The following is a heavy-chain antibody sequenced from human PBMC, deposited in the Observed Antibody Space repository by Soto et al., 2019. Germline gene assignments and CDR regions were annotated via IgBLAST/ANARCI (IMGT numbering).Heavy chain of an antibody. CDR1: GFTFSSYA. J-gene: IGHJ4*02. CDR2: ISGSGGST. CDR3: AKGSIVVVPAGLSDY. V-gene: IGHV3-23*01. D-gene: IGHD2-2*01. Sequence: EVQLLESGGGLVQPGGSLRLSCAASGFTFSSYAMSRVRQAPGKGLEWVSAISGSGGSTYYADSVKGRFTISRDTSKNTLYLQMNSLRAEDTAVYYCAKGSIVVVPAGLSDYWGQGTLVTVSS.